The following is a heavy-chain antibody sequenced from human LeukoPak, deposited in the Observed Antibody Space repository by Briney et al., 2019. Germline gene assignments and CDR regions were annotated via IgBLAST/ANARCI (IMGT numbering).Heavy chain of an antibody. J-gene: IGHJ6*03. V-gene: IGHV1-46*01. Sequence: GASVKVSCKASGYTFTSYYMHWVRQAPGQGLEWMGIINPSGGSTSYAQKFQGRVTMTRDMSTSTVYMELSSLRSEDTAVYYCARSSSERFYGSGSYYFSYYYYYTDVWGKGTTVTVSS. CDR1: GYTFTSYY. CDR2: INPSGGST. D-gene: IGHD3-10*01. CDR3: ARSSSERFYGSGSYYFSYYYYYTDV.